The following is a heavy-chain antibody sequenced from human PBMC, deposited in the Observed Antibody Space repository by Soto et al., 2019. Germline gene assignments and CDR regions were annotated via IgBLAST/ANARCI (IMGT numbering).Heavy chain of an antibody. V-gene: IGHV4-59*01. J-gene: IGHJ6*03. CDR2: IYYSGST. CDR3: ARGFTMVRGVIPHYYYYYMDV. D-gene: IGHD3-10*01. CDR1: GGSISSYY. Sequence: SETLSVTCTVSGGSISSYYWSWSRQPPWKGLEWIGYIYYSGSTNYNPSLKSRVTISVDTSKNQFSLKLSSVTAADTAVYYCARGFTMVRGVIPHYYYYYMDVWGKGTTVTVS.